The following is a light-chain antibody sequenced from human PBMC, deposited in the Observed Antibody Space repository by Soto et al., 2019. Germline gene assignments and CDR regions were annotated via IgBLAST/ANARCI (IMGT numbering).Light chain of an antibody. CDR3: AAWDDSLNGQEV. J-gene: IGLJ2*01. CDR2: FNN. Sequence: QSVLTQPPSASGTPGLRVTISCSGSSSNIGSNTVNWYKQLPGMAPKLLIYFNNQRPSGVPDRFSGSKSGTSASLAISGLQSEDEADYYCAAWDDSLNGQEVFGGGTKLTVL. CDR1: SSNIGSNT. V-gene: IGLV1-44*01.